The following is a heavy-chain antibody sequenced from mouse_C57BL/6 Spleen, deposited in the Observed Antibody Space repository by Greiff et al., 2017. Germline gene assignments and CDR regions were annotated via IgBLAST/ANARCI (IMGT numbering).Heavy chain of an antibody. CDR1: GYAFTNYL. CDR2: INPGSGGT. CDR3: ARSGRTMITRGPYYFDY. D-gene: IGHD2-4*01. Sequence: QVQLKESGAELVRPGTSVKVSCKASGYAFTNYLIEWVKQRPGQGLEWIGVINPGSGGTNYNEKFKGKATLTADKSSSTAYMQLSSLTSEDSAVYFCARSGRTMITRGPYYFDYWGQGTTLTVSS. J-gene: IGHJ2*01. V-gene: IGHV1-54*01.